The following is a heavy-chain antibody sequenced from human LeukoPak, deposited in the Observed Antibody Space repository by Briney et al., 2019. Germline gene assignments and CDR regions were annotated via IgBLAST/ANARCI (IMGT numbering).Heavy chain of an antibody. CDR2: ISAYNGDT. D-gene: IGHD2-15*01. J-gene: IGHJ6*03. V-gene: IGHV1-18*01. Sequence: GASVKVSCKASGYTFTSYGINWVRQAPGQGLEWMGWISAYNGDTNYAQKLQGRVTMTTDTSTSTAYMELRSLRSDDTAVYYCARDTFCSGGSCHYYYYMDVWGKGTTVTISS. CDR1: GYTFTSYG. CDR3: ARDTFCSGGSCHYYYYMDV.